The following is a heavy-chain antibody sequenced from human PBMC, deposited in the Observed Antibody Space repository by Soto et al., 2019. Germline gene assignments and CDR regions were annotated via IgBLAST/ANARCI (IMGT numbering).Heavy chain of an antibody. CDR3: ARSRDGYSFYFYYGMDG. Sequence: SCKASGYTFTGCYMHWVRQAPGKGLEWMALILHDGSAEYYADSVKGRFTISRDNSKNTLYLQMNSLRAEDTAVYYCARSRDGYSFYFYYGMDGWGQGTTVTVSS. CDR1: GYTFTGCY. CDR2: ILHDGSAE. D-gene: IGHD4-4*01. V-gene: IGHV3-30*03. J-gene: IGHJ6*02.